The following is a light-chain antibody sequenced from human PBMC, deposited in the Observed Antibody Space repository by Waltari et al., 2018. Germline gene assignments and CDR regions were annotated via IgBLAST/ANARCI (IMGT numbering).Light chain of an antibody. CDR2: EDN. Sequence: SYELTQPPSVSVSPGQTARITCSGETLPRQFAYWYQQKSGQAPVLVIFEDNKRPSGIPERFSGSISGTTATLTISGAQVEDEADYYCSSVDSSFKGLFGAGTKVTVL. CDR3: SSVDSSFKGL. CDR1: TLPRQF. J-gene: IGLJ1*01. V-gene: IGLV3-10*01.